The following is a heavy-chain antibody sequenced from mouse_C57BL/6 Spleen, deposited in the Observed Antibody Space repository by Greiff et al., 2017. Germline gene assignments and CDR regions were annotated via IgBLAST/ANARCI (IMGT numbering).Heavy chain of an antibody. D-gene: IGHD2-1*01. CDR2: INPNNGGT. V-gene: IGHV1-18*01. J-gene: IGHJ3*01. CDR1: GYTFTDYN. Sequence: VQLQQSGPELVKPGASVKIPCKASGYTFTDYNMDWVKQSHGKSLEWIGDINPNNGGTIYNQKFKGKATLTVDKSSSTAYMELRSLTSEDTAVYYCARLGNYVTFAYWGQGTLVTVSA. CDR3: ARLGNYVTFAY.